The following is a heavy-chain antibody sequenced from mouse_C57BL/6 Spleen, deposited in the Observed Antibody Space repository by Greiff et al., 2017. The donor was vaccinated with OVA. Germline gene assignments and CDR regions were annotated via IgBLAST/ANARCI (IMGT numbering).Heavy chain of an antibody. Sequence: EVHLVESGGGLVQPGGSLSLSCAASGFTFPDYYMSWVRQPPGKALEWLGFIRNKANGYTTEYSASVKGRFTISRDNSQSILYLQMNALRAEDSATYYCARYSYYGSSYYFDYWGQGTTLTVSS. CDR3: ARYSYYGSSYYFDY. CDR2: IRNKANGYTT. V-gene: IGHV7-3*01. CDR1: GFTFPDYY. J-gene: IGHJ2*01. D-gene: IGHD1-1*01.